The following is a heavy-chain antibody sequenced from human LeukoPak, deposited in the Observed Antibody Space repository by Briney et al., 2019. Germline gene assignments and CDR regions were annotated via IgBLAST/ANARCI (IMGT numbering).Heavy chain of an antibody. J-gene: IGHJ4*02. CDR2: MNPNSGNT. CDR1: GYTLTSYD. Sequence: ASVKVSCKASGYTLTSYDINWVRQATGQGLEWMGWMNPNSGNTGYAQKFQGRVTMTRNTSISTAYMELSSLRSEDTAVYYCVESRKFYCSGGSCYRYYFDYWGQGTLVTVSS. V-gene: IGHV1-8*01. D-gene: IGHD2-15*01. CDR3: VESRKFYCSGGSCYRYYFDY.